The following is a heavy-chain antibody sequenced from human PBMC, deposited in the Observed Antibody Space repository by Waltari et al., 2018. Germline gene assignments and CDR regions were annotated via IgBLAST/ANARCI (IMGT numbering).Heavy chain of an antibody. J-gene: IGHJ1*01. Sequence: QVQLVQSGAEVKKPGSSVKVSCKASGGTFSSYAISWVRQAPGQGLEWMGRIIPIFGTANYAQKFQGRVTITADKSTSTAYMELSSLRSEDTAVYYCVSLLRPAAAPAEYFQHWGQGTLVTVSS. CDR2: IIPIFGTA. CDR1: GGTFSSYA. D-gene: IGHD6-13*01. CDR3: VSLLRPAAAPAEYFQH. V-gene: IGHV1-69*08.